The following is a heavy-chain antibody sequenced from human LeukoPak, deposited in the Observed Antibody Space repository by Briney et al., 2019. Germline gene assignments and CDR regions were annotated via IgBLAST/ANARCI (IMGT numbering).Heavy chain of an antibody. V-gene: IGHV4-31*01. Sequence: SETLSLTCTVSGGSITSTTHYWSWIRQHPGKGLEWIGYIYYSGSTQYNPSLKSQVTISVDTSKKQFSLKLSSVTAADTAVYYCAREYYDTLTGSGGWFDPWGQGTLVTVSS. CDR1: GGSITSTTHY. D-gene: IGHD3-9*01. CDR2: IYYSGST. J-gene: IGHJ5*02. CDR3: AREYYDTLTGSGGWFDP.